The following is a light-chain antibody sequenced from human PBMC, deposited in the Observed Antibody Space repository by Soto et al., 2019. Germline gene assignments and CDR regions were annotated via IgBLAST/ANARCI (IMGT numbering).Light chain of an antibody. Sequence: EIVMTQSPATLSVSPGARAPLSCRARQSVSGYLAWYQQKPGQAPRLLIYDTSIRASGIPARFSGSGSGTEFTLTISSLQSEDVAVYCCQQYNNWPPTFGQGTKVDIK. CDR2: DTS. V-gene: IGKV3D-15*01. CDR3: QQYNNWPPT. CDR1: QSVSGY. J-gene: IGKJ1*01.